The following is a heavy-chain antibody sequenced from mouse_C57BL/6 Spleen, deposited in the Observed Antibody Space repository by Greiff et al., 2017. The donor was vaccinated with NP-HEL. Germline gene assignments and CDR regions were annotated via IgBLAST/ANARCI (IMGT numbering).Heavy chain of an antibody. Sequence: QVQLQQSGAELVRPGASVKLSCKASGYTFTDYYINWVKQRPGQGLEWIARIYPGSGNTYYNEKFKGKATLTAEKSSSTAYMQLSSLTSEDSAVYFCARREYYGSLDYWGQGTTLTVSS. CDR3: ARREYYGSLDY. J-gene: IGHJ2*01. CDR2: IYPGSGNT. CDR1: GYTFTDYY. V-gene: IGHV1-76*01. D-gene: IGHD1-1*01.